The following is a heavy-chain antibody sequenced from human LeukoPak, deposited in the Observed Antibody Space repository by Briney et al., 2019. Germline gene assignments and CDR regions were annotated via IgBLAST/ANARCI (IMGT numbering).Heavy chain of an antibody. J-gene: IGHJ4*02. CDR3: TGVTRGGSSAPDYFDY. Sequence: SVKVSCKASAGTLSCYAISWVRQAPGQGLEWMGGLIRIFETEKQAQKFQGRVTNNTDKTRSTAYMELSDLRTQDTAMYYNTGVTRGGSSAPDYFDYWGKGTLVTVFS. V-gene: IGHV1-69*05. CDR1: AGTLSCYA. D-gene: IGHD6-6*01. CDR2: LIRIFETE.